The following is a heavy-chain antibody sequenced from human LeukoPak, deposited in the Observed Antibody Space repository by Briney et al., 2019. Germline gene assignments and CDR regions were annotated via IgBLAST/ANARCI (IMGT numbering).Heavy chain of an antibody. J-gene: IGHJ4*02. Sequence: PGGSLRLSCAASGFTFSGYWMNWVRQAPGKGLEWVANIKEDGREKYYVDSVKGRFTISRDNAESSLYLQMNSLTAEDEAVYYCSGGYNHGCDYWGQGTLVTVSS. V-gene: IGHV3-7*04. CDR1: GFTFSGYW. CDR2: IKEDGREK. D-gene: IGHD5-18*01. CDR3: SGGYNHGCDY.